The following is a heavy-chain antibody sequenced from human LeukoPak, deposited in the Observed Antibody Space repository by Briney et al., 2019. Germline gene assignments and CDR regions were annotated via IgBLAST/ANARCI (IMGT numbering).Heavy chain of an antibody. V-gene: IGHV4-59*08. Sequence: SETLSLTCTVSGGSISSYYWSWIRQPPGKGLKWIGYIYYSGSTNYNPSLKSRVTISVDTSKNQFSLKLSSVTAADTAVYYCARRPYSSSSGLATYMDVWGKGTTVTVSS. J-gene: IGHJ6*03. D-gene: IGHD6-6*01. CDR3: ARRPYSSSSGLATYMDV. CDR1: GGSISSYY. CDR2: IYYSGST.